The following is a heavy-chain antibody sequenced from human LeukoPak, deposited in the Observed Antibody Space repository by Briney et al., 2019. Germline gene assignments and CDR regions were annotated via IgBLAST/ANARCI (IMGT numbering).Heavy chain of an antibody. J-gene: IGHJ4*02. Sequence: SETLSLTCTVSGGSISSGSYYWSWIRQPAGKGLEWIGRIYTSGSTNYNPSLKSRDTISVDTSKNQFSLKLSSVTAADTAVYYCAREADYYGSGTKFDYWGQGTLVTVSS. D-gene: IGHD3-10*01. CDR3: AREADYYGSGTKFDY. V-gene: IGHV4-61*02. CDR2: IYTSGST. CDR1: GGSISSGSYY.